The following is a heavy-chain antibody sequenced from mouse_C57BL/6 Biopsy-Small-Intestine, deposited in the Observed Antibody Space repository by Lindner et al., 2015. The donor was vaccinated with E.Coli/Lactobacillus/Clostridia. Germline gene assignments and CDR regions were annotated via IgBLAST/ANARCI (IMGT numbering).Heavy chain of an antibody. J-gene: IGHJ1*01. Sequence: SVKVSCKTSGYIFTDYFLHWVRQAPGQGLEWMGWINPTVGDSSYAPKFQGRVTMTRDTSVSTVYMELSRLRSDDTAMYYCAKPIGEDAFHVWGPGTMVTVSS. CDR3: AKPIGEDAFHV. CDR2: INPTVGDS. V-gene: IGHV1-74*01. CDR1: GYIFTDYF.